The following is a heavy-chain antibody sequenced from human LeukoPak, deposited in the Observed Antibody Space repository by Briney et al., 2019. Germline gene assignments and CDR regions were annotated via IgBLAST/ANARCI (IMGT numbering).Heavy chain of an antibody. J-gene: IGHJ4*02. Sequence: SETLSPTCSVSGYSISTAYYWGWIRQPPGKGLEWIGSVLRTGNTHYSSSLKSRVTISVDTSTNQFSLQLRSVTAADTAIYYCATDPHPNWNSLLHDNWGQGTLVTVSS. D-gene: IGHD1-7*01. CDR1: GYSISTAYY. CDR3: ATDPHPNWNSLLHDN. V-gene: IGHV4-38-2*02. CDR2: VLRTGNT.